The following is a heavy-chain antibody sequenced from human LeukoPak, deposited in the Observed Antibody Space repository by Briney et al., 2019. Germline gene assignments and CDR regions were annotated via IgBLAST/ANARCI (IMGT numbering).Heavy chain of an antibody. CDR3: ASDSQGIFGVVPSFDY. CDR1: GGTFSSYA. J-gene: IGHJ4*02. V-gene: IGHV1-69*13. Sequence: SVKVSCKASGGTFSSYAISWVRQAPGQGLEWMGGIIPIFGTANYAQKFQGRVTITADESTSTAYMELSSLRSEDTAVYYCASDSQGIFGVVPSFDYWGQGTLVTVSS. D-gene: IGHD3-3*01. CDR2: IIPIFGTA.